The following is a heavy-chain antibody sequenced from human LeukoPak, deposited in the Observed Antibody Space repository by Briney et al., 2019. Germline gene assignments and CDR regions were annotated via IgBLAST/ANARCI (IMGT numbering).Heavy chain of an antibody. Sequence: GRSLRLSCAASGFTFSSYAMHWVRQAPGKGLEWVAVISYDGSNKYYADSLKGRFTISRDNSKNTLYLQMNSLRAEDTAVYYCARDGRVAGLGDYFDYWGQGTLVTVSS. CDR3: ARDGRVAGLGDYFDY. D-gene: IGHD6-19*01. V-gene: IGHV3-30-3*01. CDR1: GFTFSSYA. J-gene: IGHJ4*02. CDR2: ISYDGSNK.